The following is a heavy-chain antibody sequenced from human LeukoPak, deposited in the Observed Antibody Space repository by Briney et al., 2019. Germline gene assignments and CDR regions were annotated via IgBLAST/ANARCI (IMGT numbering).Heavy chain of an antibody. V-gene: IGHV1-69*04. CDR3: ARVSGFLDY. Sequence: ASVKVSCKASGGTFSSYAISWVRQAPGQGLEWMGRIIPILGIANYAQKFQGRVTITADKSTSTAYTELSSLRSEDTAVYYCARVSGFLDYWGQGTLVTVSS. CDR1: GGTFSSYA. CDR2: IIPILGIA. J-gene: IGHJ4*02. D-gene: IGHD3-10*01.